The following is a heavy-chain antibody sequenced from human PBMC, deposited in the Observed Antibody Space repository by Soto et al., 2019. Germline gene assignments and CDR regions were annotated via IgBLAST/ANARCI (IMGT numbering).Heavy chain of an antibody. V-gene: IGHV3-30*03. CDR2: ISYDASNK. CDR1: GFTFSSSV. J-gene: IGHJ4*02. CDR3: AAGAMGYFDY. Sequence: ESGGGVVQPGRSLRLSCAASGFTFSSSVMHWARQAPGKGLEWVAVISYDASNKFYADSVQGRFTISRDNSKNTLYLQMNSLRAEDTAVYYCAAGAMGYFDYWGQGTLVTVSS. D-gene: IGHD3-10*01.